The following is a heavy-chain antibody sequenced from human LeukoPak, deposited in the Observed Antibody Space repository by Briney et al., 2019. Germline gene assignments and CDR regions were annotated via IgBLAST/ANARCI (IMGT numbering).Heavy chain of an antibody. CDR3: AHEKGYSGYDITT. CDR1: GYTFTGYY. CDR2: INPNSGGT. D-gene: IGHD5-12*01. J-gene: IGHJ4*02. V-gene: IGHV1-2*02. Sequence: ASVKVSCKASGYTFTGYYMHWVRQAPGQGVEWMGWINPNSGGTNYAQKFQGRVTMTRDTSISTAYMELSRLRSDDTAVYYCAHEKGYSGYDITTWGQGTLVTVSS.